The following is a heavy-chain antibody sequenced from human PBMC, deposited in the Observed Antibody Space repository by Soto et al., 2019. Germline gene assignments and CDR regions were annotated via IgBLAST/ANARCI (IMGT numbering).Heavy chain of an antibody. CDR1: GGSISISY. CDR2: IYSGNT. Sequence: QVQLQESGPGLVKPSETLSLTCTVSGGSISISYWSWIRQPPGKGLEWIGYIYSGNTNYNPSLKSRVPISEDTSRNQFSLKLSSVTAADTAVYYCARLIYDSPRFDPWGQGTLVTVSS. V-gene: IGHV4-59*08. D-gene: IGHD3-3*01. CDR3: ARLIYDSPRFDP. J-gene: IGHJ5*02.